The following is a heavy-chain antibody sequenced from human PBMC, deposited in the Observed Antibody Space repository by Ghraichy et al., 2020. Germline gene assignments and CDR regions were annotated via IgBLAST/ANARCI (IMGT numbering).Heavy chain of an antibody. D-gene: IGHD3-10*01. V-gene: IGHV3-43*01. CDR1: GFTFQGYT. J-gene: IGHJ4*02. CDR3: ARDTFGTIDY. Sequence: GGSLRRSCAASGFTFQGYTMHWVRQAPGKGLEWVSPISWEVSSTSYADSVKGRFTISRDNSKNSLYLQMNRLRADDTALYYCARDTFGTIDYWGQGTLVTVSS. CDR2: ISWEVSST.